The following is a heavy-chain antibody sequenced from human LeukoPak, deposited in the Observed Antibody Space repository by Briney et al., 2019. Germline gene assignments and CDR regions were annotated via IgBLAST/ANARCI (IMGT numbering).Heavy chain of an antibody. D-gene: IGHD7-27*01. J-gene: IGHJ4*02. V-gene: IGHV4-39*01. Sequence: WVRQAPGKGLEWIGSIYYSGSTYYNPSLKSRVTISVDTSKNQFSLKLSSVTAADTAVYYCARQNWASDYWGQGTLVTVSS. CDR3: ARQNWASDY. CDR2: IYYSGST.